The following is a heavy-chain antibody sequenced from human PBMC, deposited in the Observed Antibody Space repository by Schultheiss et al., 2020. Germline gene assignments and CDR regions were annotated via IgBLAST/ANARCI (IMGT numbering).Heavy chain of an antibody. CDR1: GGSFSGYY. CDR2: IIHRGAT. V-gene: IGHV4-34*01. CDR3: ARGAGRQQLIKRPRFDP. D-gene: IGHD6-13*01. Sequence: TLSLTCAVYGGSFSGYYWSWIRQPPGKGLEWIGEIIHRGATDSNPSLKSRATILVDTSKNQFSLKLSSVTAADTAVYYCARGAGRQQLIKRPRFDPWGQGTLVTVSS. J-gene: IGHJ5*02.